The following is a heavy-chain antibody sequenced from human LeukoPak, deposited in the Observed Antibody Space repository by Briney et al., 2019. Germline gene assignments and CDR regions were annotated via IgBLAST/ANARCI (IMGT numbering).Heavy chain of an antibody. CDR1: GGSFSGYY. Sequence: SETLSLTCAVYGGSFSGYYWSWIRQPPGKGLEWIGEINHSGSTNYNPSLKSRVTISVDTSKNQFSLKLSSVTAADTAVYYCARSVRLVSSGWYEYYFDYWGQGTLVTVSS. D-gene: IGHD6-19*01. V-gene: IGHV4-34*01. CDR2: INHSGST. J-gene: IGHJ4*02. CDR3: ARSVRLVSSGWYEYYFDY.